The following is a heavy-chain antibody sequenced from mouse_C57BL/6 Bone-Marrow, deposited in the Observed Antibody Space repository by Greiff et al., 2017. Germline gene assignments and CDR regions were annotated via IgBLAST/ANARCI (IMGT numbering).Heavy chain of an antibody. CDR1: GFTFTDYY. CDR2: IRNKANGYTT. D-gene: IGHD1-2*01. V-gene: IGHV7-3*01. J-gene: IGHJ4*01. Sequence: EVQRVESGGGLVQPGGSLSLSCAASGFTFTDYYMSWVRQPPGKALEWLGFIRNKANGYTTEYSASVKGRFTISRDNSQSILYLQMNALRAEDSATYYCASSLLSLAMDYWGQGTSVTVSS. CDR3: ASSLLSLAMDY.